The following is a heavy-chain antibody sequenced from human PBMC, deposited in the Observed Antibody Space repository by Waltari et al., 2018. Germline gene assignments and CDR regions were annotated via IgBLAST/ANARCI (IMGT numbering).Heavy chain of an antibody. Sequence: EVQLVQSGGDLVQPGGSLRLSCAASGFTLSDFWVPWVRQAPGKGLVWGARNNEEGRRKDYAESVKGRFTISRDYAQNTMYLQMNSLRAEDTADYYCVRDMFGPLDYWGQGTLVTVSS. CDR3: VRDMFGPLDY. J-gene: IGHJ4*02. CDR2: NNEEGRRK. D-gene: IGHD3-10*02. V-gene: IGHV3-74*01. CDR1: GFTLSDFW.